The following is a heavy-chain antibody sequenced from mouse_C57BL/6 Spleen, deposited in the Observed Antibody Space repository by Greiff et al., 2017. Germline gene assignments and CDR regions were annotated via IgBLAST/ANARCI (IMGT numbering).Heavy chain of an antibody. CDR2: INPSNGGT. CDR1: GYTFTSYW. Sequence: QIQLQQPGTELVKPGASVKLSCKASGYTFTSYWMHWVKQRPGQGLEWIGNINPSNGGTNYNEKFKSKATLTVDKSSSTAYMQLSSLTSEDSAVYYCASAITTVPWFAYWGQGTLVTVSA. CDR3: ASAITTVPWFAY. V-gene: IGHV1-53*01. D-gene: IGHD1-1*01. J-gene: IGHJ3*01.